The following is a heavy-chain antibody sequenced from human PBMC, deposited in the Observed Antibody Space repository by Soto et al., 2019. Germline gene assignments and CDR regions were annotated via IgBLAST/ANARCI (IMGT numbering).Heavy chain of an antibody. D-gene: IGHD7-27*01. Sequence: KSSETLSLTCTVSGGSISSTSYYWGWIRQPPGKGLGWIGSLYFGDRTHFNPSLKSRVTISVDTSKNQFSLKLSSVTAADTAVYYCARHANTYFFDYWGQGTVVTVSS. CDR1: GGSISSTSYY. J-gene: IGHJ4*02. V-gene: IGHV4-39*01. CDR3: ARHANTYFFDY. CDR2: LYFGDRT.